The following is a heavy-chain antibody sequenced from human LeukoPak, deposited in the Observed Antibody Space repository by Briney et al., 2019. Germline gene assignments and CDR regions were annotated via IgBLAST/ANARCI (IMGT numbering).Heavy chain of an antibody. J-gene: IGHJ4*02. V-gene: IGHV3-30-3*01. CDR3: ARDRSSGWFDY. D-gene: IGHD6-19*01. CDR1: GFTFSSYA. Sequence: GRSLRLSCAASGFTFSSYAMHWVRQAPGKGLEWVAVISYDGSNKYYADSVKGRFTISRDNSKNTLYLQMNSLRAEDTAVYYCARDRSSGWFDYWGQGTLVTVSS. CDR2: ISYDGSNK.